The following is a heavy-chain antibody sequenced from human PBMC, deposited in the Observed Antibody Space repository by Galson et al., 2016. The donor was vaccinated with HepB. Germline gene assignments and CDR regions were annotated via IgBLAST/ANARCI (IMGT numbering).Heavy chain of an antibody. CDR1: GFMFSSYW. Sequence: SLRLSCAASGFMFSSYWMTWVRQAPGKGLEWVAHIKGDGSETYYVDSVKGRFTISRDSGNNSLYLQMNSLRPEDAAVYDCARLYRYGYRDHYYGMDVCGQGTTVTVPS. D-gene: IGHD5-18*01. J-gene: IGHJ6*02. CDR3: ARLYRYGYRDHYYGMDV. V-gene: IGHV3-7*01. CDR2: IKGDGSET.